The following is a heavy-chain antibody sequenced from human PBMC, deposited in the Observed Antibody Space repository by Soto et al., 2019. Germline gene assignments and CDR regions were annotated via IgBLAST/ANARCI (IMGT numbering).Heavy chain of an antibody. CDR2: MYTKERT. D-gene: IGHD3-16*01. CDR1: GGSITNYY. Sequence: QVQLQQSGPGLVKASETLSLTCTVSGGSITNYYWSWIRQPAGKGLEWIGRMYTKERTNYNLSFKSRVTMSVDTSKNQFSLKLNAVNAADTAVYYCARDDYKDGGNNWFDPWGQGTLVTVSS. J-gene: IGHJ5*02. V-gene: IGHV4-4*07. CDR3: ARDDYKDGGNNWFDP.